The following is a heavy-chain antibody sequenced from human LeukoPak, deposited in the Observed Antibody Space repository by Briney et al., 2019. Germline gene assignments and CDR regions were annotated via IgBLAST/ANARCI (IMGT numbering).Heavy chain of an antibody. CDR2: IYYSGST. Sequence: SETLSLTCTVSGGSVSSGSYYWSRIRQPPGKGLEWIGYIYYSGSTNYNPSLKSRVTISVDTSKNQFSLKLSSVTAADTAVYYCARDTYSKDYYYYYGMDVWGQGTTVTVSS. J-gene: IGHJ6*02. CDR3: ARDTYSKDYYYYYGMDV. V-gene: IGHV4-61*01. CDR1: GGSVSSGSYY. D-gene: IGHD4-11*01.